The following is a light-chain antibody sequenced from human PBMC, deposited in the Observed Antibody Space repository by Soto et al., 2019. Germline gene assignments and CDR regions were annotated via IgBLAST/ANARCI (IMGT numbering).Light chain of an antibody. CDR3: QQARSFPLT. J-gene: IGKJ4*01. CDR1: KPISSW. V-gene: IGKV1-12*01. Sequence: IQMTQSPSSVSASVGDRVTITCRASKPISSWLAWYQQKPGQPPNLLISSASTLRSGDPSRFSGSESGTLFTLSISNLQPEDVATYYCQQARSFPLTFGGGTKGEV. CDR2: SAS.